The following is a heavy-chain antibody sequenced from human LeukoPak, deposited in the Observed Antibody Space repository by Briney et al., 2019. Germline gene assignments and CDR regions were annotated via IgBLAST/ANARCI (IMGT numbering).Heavy chain of an antibody. CDR2: IRSTSDYI. CDR1: GFTFSSYW. CDR3: ARVRGGSITLTAVKGNYFDH. D-gene: IGHD2-21*02. J-gene: IGHJ4*02. V-gene: IGHV3-21*01. Sequence: PGGSLRLSCAASGFTFSSYWMSWVRQAPGKGLEWVSSIRSTSDYIYYADSVKGRFTISRDNAKNSLYLQMNSLRVEDTAVYYCARVRGGSITLTAVKGNYFDHWGQGTLVTVSS.